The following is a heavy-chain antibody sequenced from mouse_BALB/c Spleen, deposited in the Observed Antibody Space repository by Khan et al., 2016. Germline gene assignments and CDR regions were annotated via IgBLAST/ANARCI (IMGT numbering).Heavy chain of an antibody. CDR3: ARRDWFFDV. CDR1: GFNIKDTY. V-gene: IGHV14-3*02. CDR2: IDPANDDI. J-gene: IGHJ1*01. Sequence: VQLQQPGAELVKPGASVKLSCTASGFNIKDTYIHWVKQRPEQGLEWIGWIDPANDDIQYDPKFQGRATITADTSSNTAYLQLSSLTSEDTAVYYCARRDWFFDVWGAGTTVTVSS.